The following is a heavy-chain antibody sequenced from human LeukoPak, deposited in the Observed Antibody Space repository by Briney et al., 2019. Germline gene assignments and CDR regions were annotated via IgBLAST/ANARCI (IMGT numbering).Heavy chain of an antibody. J-gene: IGHJ6*02. CDR2: INPNSGGT. CDR1: GYTFTGYY. CDR3: ARDKDCSSTSCDLAV. Sequence: ASVKVSCKASGYTFTGYYIHWVRQAPGQGLEWMGWINPNSGGTNYAQKFQGRVTVTRDTSISTAYVELSRLRSDDTAVYYCARDKDCSSTSCDLAVWGQGTTLTVSS. D-gene: IGHD2-2*01. V-gene: IGHV1-2*02.